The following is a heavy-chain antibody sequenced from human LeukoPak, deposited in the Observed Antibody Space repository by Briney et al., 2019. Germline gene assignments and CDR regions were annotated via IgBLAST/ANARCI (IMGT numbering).Heavy chain of an antibody. CDR1: GFTFNSYG. V-gene: IGHV3-48*01. CDR3: ARDRPGSMDV. Sequence: GGSLRLSCAASGFTFNSYGTNCVRQAPGKGLEWASYISSSSINIDYADSVKGRFTISRDNAKNSLYLQMNSLRAGDTAVYYCARDRPGSMDVWGQGTTVTVSS. D-gene: IGHD3-10*01. J-gene: IGHJ6*02. CDR2: ISSSSINI.